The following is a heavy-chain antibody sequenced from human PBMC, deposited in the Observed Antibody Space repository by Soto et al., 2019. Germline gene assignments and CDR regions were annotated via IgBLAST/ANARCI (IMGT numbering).Heavy chain of an antibody. Sequence: EVQLLESGGGLVQPGGSLRLSCAASGFTFSSYAMSWVRQAPGKGLEWVSAISGSGGSTYYADSVKGRFTISRDNSKNTLYLQMNSLRAEDTAVYYCAKDPSSGYCSSTSCSPGYWGQGTLVTVSS. D-gene: IGHD2-2*01. CDR2: ISGSGGST. V-gene: IGHV3-23*01. CDR3: AKDPSSGYCSSTSCSPGY. J-gene: IGHJ4*02. CDR1: GFTFSSYA.